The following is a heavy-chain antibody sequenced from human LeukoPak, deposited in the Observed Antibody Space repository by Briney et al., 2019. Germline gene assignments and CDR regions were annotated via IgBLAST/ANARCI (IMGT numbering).Heavy chain of an antibody. CDR2: IKRDGSDR. CDR3: VRNLAVAGTCFDS. V-gene: IGHV3-7*03. D-gene: IGHD6-19*01. Sequence: GGSLRLSCAASGFTFRNYWMSWVRQAPGTGLEWVANIKRDGSDRNYVTSVRGRFTISRDNAESSLYLQMNSLRVEDTAVYYCVRNLAVAGTCFDSWGQGTLVTVSS. CDR1: GFTFRNYW. J-gene: IGHJ4*02.